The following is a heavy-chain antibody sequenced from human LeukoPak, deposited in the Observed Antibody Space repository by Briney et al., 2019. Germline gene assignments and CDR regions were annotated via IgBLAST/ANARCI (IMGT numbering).Heavy chain of an antibody. J-gene: IGHJ4*02. Sequence: PSETLSLTCTVSGGSVTSGNYWNWIRPPAGKGVEWIGRIYTNGGASYNPSLKSPVIISKDASKNQFSLKLSSVIAADTAVYYCAREPPGYWGQGILVTVSS. CDR2: IYTNGGA. V-gene: IGHV4-61*02. CDR1: GGSVTSGNY. CDR3: AREPPGY.